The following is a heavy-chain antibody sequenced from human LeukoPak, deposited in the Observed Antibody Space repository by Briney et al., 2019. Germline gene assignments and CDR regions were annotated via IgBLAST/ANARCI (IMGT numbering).Heavy chain of an antibody. J-gene: IGHJ4*02. CDR1: GFTFCSYL. V-gene: IGHV3-74*03. CDR2: INSDGSSR. CDR3: AREDYSGYDFYVY. Sequence: GGALRLSCAASGFTFCSYLMHWVRHAPGKGRVWVSLINSDGSSRTYADSVKGRFTISRDNANNTLYLKMNSLRVEDTAVYYWAREDYSGYDFYVYWGQGSLVTVSS. D-gene: IGHD5-12*01.